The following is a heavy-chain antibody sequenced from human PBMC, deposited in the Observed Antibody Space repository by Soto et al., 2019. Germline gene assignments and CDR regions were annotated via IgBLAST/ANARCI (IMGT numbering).Heavy chain of an antibody. CDR1: GYSFTSYW. CDR3: ARTRIAAAVGTFDP. Sequence: GESLKSSCKGSGYSFTSYWIGWVRQMAGKGLEWMGIIYPGDSDTRYSPSFQGQVTISADKSISTAYLQWSSLKASDTAMYYCARTRIAAAVGTFDPWGQGTLVTVSS. J-gene: IGHJ5*02. D-gene: IGHD6-13*01. CDR2: IYPGDSDT. V-gene: IGHV5-51*01.